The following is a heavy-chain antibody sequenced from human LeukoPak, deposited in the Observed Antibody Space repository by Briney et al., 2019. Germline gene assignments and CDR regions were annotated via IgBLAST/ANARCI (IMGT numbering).Heavy chain of an antibody. J-gene: IGHJ5*02. CDR1: GYTFTSYD. Sequence: ASVKVSCKASGYTFTSYDINWVRQATGQGIEWMGWMNPNSGNTGYAQKFQGRVTMTRNTSISTAYMELSSLRSEDTAVYYCARGYCSSTSCYFGYWFDPWGQGTLVTVSS. D-gene: IGHD2-2*01. CDR2: MNPNSGNT. V-gene: IGHV1-8*01. CDR3: ARGYCSSTSCYFGYWFDP.